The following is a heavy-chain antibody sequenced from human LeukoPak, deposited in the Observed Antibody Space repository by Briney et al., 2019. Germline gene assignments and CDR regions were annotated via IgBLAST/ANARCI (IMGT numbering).Heavy chain of an antibody. D-gene: IGHD2-15*01. CDR3: ARDLGLEGIVWAFDI. CDR1: GFTFSSYP. Sequence: GGSLRLSCAASGFTFSSYPMHWVRQPPGKGLEWVAVISYDGSYKYYADSVKGRFTISRDNSKNTLYLQMNSLRAEDTAVYYCARDLGLEGIVWAFDIWGQGTMVTVSS. V-gene: IGHV3-30-3*01. J-gene: IGHJ3*02. CDR2: ISYDGSYK.